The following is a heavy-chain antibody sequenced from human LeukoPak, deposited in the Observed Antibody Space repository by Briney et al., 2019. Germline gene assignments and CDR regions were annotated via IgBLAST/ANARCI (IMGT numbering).Heavy chain of an antibody. CDR1: GGSISIYY. Sequence: PSETLSLTCTVSGGSISIYYWSWIRQPPGKGLEWIGYINYSGSTNYNPSLKSRVTISVDTSKNQFSLKLTSVTAADTAVYYCARVSYRQYVFDIWGQGTMVTVSS. J-gene: IGHJ3*02. CDR2: INYSGST. V-gene: IGHV4-59*01. CDR3: ARVSYRQYVFDI.